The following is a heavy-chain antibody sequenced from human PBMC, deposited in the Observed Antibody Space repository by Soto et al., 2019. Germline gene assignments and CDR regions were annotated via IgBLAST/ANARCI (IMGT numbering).Heavy chain of an antibody. CDR1: GFTFSSYA. CDR2: ISYDGSNK. D-gene: IGHD2-2*01. J-gene: IGHJ5*02. Sequence: GGSLRLSCAASGFTFSSYAMHWVRQAPGKGLEWVAVISYDGSNKYYADSVKGRFTISRDNSKNTLYLQMNSLRAEDTAVYYCAREVIVVVPAAQRGWFDPWGQGTLVTVS. V-gene: IGHV3-30-3*01. CDR3: AREVIVVVPAAQRGWFDP.